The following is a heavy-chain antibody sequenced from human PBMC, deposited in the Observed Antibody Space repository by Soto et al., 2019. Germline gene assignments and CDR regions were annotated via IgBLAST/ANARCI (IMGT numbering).Heavy chain of an antibody. Sequence: GGSLSLSCAASGFTFSSYAMSWVRQAPGKGLEWVSAISGSGGSTYYADSVKGRFTISRDNSKNTLYLQMNSLRAEDTAVYYCAKGSSGSYYALYYWGQGTLVTVSS. V-gene: IGHV3-23*01. CDR3: AKGSSGSYYALYY. CDR1: GFTFSSYA. D-gene: IGHD1-26*01. J-gene: IGHJ4*02. CDR2: ISGSGGST.